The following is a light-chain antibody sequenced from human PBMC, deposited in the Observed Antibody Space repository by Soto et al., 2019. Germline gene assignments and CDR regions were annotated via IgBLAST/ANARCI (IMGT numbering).Light chain of an antibody. J-gene: IGLJ2*01. Sequence: QSVLTQPPSASGTPGQRVTTPCSGSSSNIGSNFVYWYQQIPGTAPKLLIYRNNQRPSGVPDRFSGSKSGTSASLAISGLRSEDEADYYCAAWDDSLSGVVFGGGTQLTVL. CDR1: SSNIGSNF. V-gene: IGLV1-47*01. CDR2: RNN. CDR3: AAWDDSLSGVV.